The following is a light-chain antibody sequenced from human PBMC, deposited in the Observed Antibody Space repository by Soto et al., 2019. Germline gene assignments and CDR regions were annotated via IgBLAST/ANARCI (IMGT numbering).Light chain of an antibody. CDR3: QSYDSSLSGVV. V-gene: IGLV1-40*01. CDR1: SSNIGAGYA. J-gene: IGLJ2*01. CDR2: GNT. Sequence: QSVLAQPPSVSGAPGQRVTLSCTGSSSNIGAGYAVHWYQQLPGTAPKLLTFGNTNRPSGVPDRFSGSKSGTSASLAIIGLQAEDEADYYCQSYDSSLSGVVFGGGTKLTVL.